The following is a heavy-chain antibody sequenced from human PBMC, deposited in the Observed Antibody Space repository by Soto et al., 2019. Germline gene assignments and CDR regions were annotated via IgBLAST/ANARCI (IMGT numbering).Heavy chain of an antibody. CDR1: GFTFGSYW. J-gene: IGHJ6*02. CDR2: IDSDGSST. CDR3: ARGRPYGMDV. Sequence: LRRSCAASGFTFGSYWMNWVRQAPGKGLGWVSRIDSDGSSTTYADSVKGRFTTSRDNAKNTLYLQMSSLRVEDTAVYYCARGRPYGMDVWGQGTTVTVSS. V-gene: IGHV3-74*01.